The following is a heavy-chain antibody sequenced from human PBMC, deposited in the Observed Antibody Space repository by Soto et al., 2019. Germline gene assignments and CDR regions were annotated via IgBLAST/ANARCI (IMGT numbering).Heavy chain of an antibody. J-gene: IGHJ4*02. CDR1: GYTFTSYA. Sequence: ASVKVSCKASGYTFTSYAMHWERQSPGQRLEWMGWINAGNGNTKYSQKFQGRVTITRDTSASTAYMELSSLRSEDTAVYYCARDKADGYNLYYFDYWGQGXLVTVYS. CDR2: INAGNGNT. V-gene: IGHV1-3*01. D-gene: IGHD5-12*01. CDR3: ARDKADGYNLYYFDY.